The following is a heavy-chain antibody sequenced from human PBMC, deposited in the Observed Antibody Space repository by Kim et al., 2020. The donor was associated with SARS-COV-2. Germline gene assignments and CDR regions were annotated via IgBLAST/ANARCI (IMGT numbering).Heavy chain of an antibody. CDR3: ARVGPRPTAMVPFDY. D-gene: IGHD5-18*01. V-gene: IGHV1-2*02. J-gene: IGHJ4*02. CDR1: GYTFTGYY. CDR2: INPNSGGT. Sequence: ASVKVSCKASGYTFTGYYMHWVRQAPGQGLEWMGWINPNSGGTNYAQKFQGRVTMTRDTSISTAYMELSRLRSDDTAVYYCARVGPRPTAMVPFDYWGQGTLVTVSS.